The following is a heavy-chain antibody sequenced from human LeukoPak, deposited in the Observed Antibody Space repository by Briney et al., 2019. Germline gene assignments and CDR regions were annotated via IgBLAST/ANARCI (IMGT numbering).Heavy chain of an antibody. V-gene: IGHV3-21*01. CDR3: ARDGRDGYNY. D-gene: IGHD5-24*01. J-gene: IGHJ4*02. CDR1: GFSFSSYS. Sequence: GGSLILSCAASGFSFSSYSMDWVRQAPGKGLEWVSSISSSSSYIYYADSVKGRFTISRDNAKNSLYLQMNSLRAEDTAVYYCARDGRDGYNYWGQGTLVTVSS. CDR2: ISSSSSYI.